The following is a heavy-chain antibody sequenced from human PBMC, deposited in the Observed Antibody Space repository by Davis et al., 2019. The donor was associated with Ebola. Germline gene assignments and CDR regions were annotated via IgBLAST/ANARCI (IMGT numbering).Heavy chain of an antibody. CDR2: MNPNSGNR. V-gene: IGHV1-8*01. Sequence: AASVKVSCKASGYTFTSYDINWVRQATGQGLEWMGWMNPNSGNRGYVQKFQGRVTMTRNTSISTAYMELSSLRSEDTAVYYCARGRAGSFNWCDPWGQGTLVTVSS. CDR3: ARGRAGSFNWCDP. CDR1: GYTFTSYD. J-gene: IGHJ5*02. D-gene: IGHD1-26*01.